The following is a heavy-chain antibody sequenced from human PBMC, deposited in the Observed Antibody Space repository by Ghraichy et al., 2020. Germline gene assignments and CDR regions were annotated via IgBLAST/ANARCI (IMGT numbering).Heavy chain of an antibody. CDR3: ARGGSPPPVYIEPAFDI. CDR1: GGSFSGYY. CDR2: INHSGST. J-gene: IGHJ3*02. D-gene: IGHD2-15*01. Sequence: SETLSLTCAVYGGSFSGYYWSWIRQPPGKGLEWIGEINHSGSTNYNPSLKSRVTISVDTSKNQFSLKLSSVTAADTAVYYCARGGSPPPVYIEPAFDIWGQGTMVTVSS. V-gene: IGHV4-34*01.